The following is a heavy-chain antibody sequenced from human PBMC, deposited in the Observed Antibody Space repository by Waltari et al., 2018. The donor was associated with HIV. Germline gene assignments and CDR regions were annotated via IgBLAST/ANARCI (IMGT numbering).Heavy chain of an antibody. Sequence: QVQLVQSGAEVKKPGASVKVSCKASGYTFTDYYMHWVRQAPGQGLEWLGCINPNSGNTIYAQNFQGRVSMTRDTSIRTAYMELSRLRSDDTAVYYCARDLIFYYDTSDYYPFDYWGQGTLVTVSS. CDR2: INPNSGNT. V-gene: IGHV1-2*02. J-gene: IGHJ4*02. CDR1: GYTFTDYY. D-gene: IGHD3-22*01. CDR3: ARDLIFYYDTSDYYPFDY.